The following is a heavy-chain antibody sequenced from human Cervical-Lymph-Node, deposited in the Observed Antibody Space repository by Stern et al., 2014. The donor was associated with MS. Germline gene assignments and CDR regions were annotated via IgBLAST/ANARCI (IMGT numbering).Heavy chain of an antibody. CDR3: ARSDRLWGSFDY. Sequence: QLQLQESGPGLVKPSQTLSLTCTVSGASISTVGYYWSWIRQHPGEGLEWIAYISYIGSTYYNPSLKSRVSISPDTSKNQFSLNLTSVTAADTALYYCARSDRLWGSFDYWGQGTLVAVSS. V-gene: IGHV4-31*03. D-gene: IGHD3-16*01. CDR1: GASISTVGYY. J-gene: IGHJ4*02. CDR2: ISYIGST.